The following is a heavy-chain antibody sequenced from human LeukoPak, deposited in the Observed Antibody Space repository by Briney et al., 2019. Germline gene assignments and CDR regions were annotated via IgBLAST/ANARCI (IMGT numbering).Heavy chain of an antibody. D-gene: IGHD3-10*01. J-gene: IGHJ6*03. CDR3: ANTDLYYPDYMDV. Sequence: GGSLRLSCAASGFTFSSYAMSWVRQAPGKGLEWVSPISGSGGSTYYADSVKCRFTISRDNSKNTLYLQMNSLRAEDTAVYYCANTDLYYPDYMDVWGKGTTVTVSS. V-gene: IGHV3-23*01. CDR1: GFTFSSYA. CDR2: ISGSGGST.